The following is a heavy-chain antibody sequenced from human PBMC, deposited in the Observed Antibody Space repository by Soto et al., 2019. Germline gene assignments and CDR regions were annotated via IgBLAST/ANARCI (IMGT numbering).Heavy chain of an antibody. CDR3: ARGSGYYYYGMAV. D-gene: IGHD6-19*01. J-gene: IGHJ6*02. V-gene: IGHV3-33*01. Sequence: QVPLVESGGGVVQPGRSLRLSCAASGFTFSSYGMHWVRQAPGKGLEWVALIWYDGNNQYYADSVKGRITISRDNSKNTLYLQMNSLRAEDTAVYYCARGSGYYYYGMAVWGQGTTVTVSS. CDR2: IWYDGNNQ. CDR1: GFTFSSYG.